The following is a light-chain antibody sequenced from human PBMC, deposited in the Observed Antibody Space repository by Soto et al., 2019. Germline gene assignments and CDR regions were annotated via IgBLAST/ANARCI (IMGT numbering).Light chain of an antibody. CDR3: QSFDTSLSGVV. CDR2: GSS. Sequence: QSALTQPPSVSGAPGQGVTISCTGDSSNIGAGFDVHWYHQLPGTAPQLLIYGSSNRPSGVPDRFSGSKSGTSASLAITGLQAEDEGEYYCQSFDTSLSGVVFGGGTKLTVL. CDR1: SSNIGAGFD. J-gene: IGLJ2*01. V-gene: IGLV1-40*01.